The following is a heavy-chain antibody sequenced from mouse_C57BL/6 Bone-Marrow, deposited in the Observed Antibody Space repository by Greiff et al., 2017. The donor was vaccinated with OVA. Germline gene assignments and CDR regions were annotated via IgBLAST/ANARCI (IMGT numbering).Heavy chain of an antibody. CDR2: IYPRSGNT. Sequence: QVQLKESGAELARPGASVKLSCKASGYTFTSSGISWVKQRTGQGLEWIGEIYPRSGNTYYNEQFKGKAKLTADKSHRTAYMELRSLTSEDSAVYFCARRRYYGNYDAMDYWGQGTSVTVSS. CDR1: GYTFTSSG. CDR3: ARRRYYGNYDAMDY. J-gene: IGHJ4*01. D-gene: IGHD2-1*01. V-gene: IGHV1-81*01.